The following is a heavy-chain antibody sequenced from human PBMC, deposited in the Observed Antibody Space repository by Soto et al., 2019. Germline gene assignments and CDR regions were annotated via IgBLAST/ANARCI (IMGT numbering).Heavy chain of an antibody. D-gene: IGHD6-13*01. CDR2: ISSSGSTI. CDR1: GFTFSDYH. J-gene: IGHJ4*02. CDR3: ARGFSSSWYPRGIDY. V-gene: IGHV3-11*01. Sequence: PGGSLRLSCAASGFTFSDYHMSWIRQAPGKGLEWVSYISSSGSTIYYADSVKGRFTISRDNAKNSLYLQMNSLRAEDTAVYYCARGFSSSWYPRGIDYWGQGTLVTVSS.